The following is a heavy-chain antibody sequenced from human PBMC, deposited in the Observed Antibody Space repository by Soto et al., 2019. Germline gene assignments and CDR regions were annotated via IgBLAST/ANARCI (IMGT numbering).Heavy chain of an antibody. J-gene: IGHJ6*02. CDR2: IDPSDSYT. V-gene: IGHV5-10-1*01. D-gene: IGHD2-21*02. CDR1: GYSFTSYW. Sequence: PGESLKISCKGSGYSFTSYWISWVRQMPGKGLEWMGRIDPSDSYTNYSPSFQGHVTISADESISTAYLQWSSLKASDTAMYYCARQQGYCGGDCYSERLYGMDVWGQGTTVTVSS. CDR3: ARQQGYCGGDCYSERLYGMDV.